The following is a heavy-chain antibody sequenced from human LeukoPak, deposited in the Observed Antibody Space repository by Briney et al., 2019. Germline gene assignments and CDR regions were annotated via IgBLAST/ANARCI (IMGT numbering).Heavy chain of an antibody. V-gene: IGHV4-34*01. CDR2: INHSGST. Sequence: SETLSLTCAVYGGSFSGYYWSWIRQPPGKGLEWIGEINHSGSTNYNPSLKSRVTISVDTSKNQFSLKLSSVTVADTAVYYCARGLDSSGYYYVDYWGQGTLVIVSS. J-gene: IGHJ4*02. CDR3: ARGLDSSGYYYVDY. CDR1: GGSFSGYY. D-gene: IGHD3-22*01.